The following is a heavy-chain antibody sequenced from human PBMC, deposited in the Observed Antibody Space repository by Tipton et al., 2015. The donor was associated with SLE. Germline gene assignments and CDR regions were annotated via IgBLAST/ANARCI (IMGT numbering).Heavy chain of an antibody. V-gene: IGHV4-31*03. D-gene: IGHD5-12*01. J-gene: IGHJ4*02. Sequence: TLSLTCTVSGGSMTSDSYYWSWIRQHPGKGLEWIGYIHYSGTTYYNPSLRSRLVISVDTSKKHFSLQLSSVTAADTAVYYCARGGVGGYDYFDHWGQGTLVTVSS. CDR1: GGSMTSDSYY. CDR3: ARGGVGGYDYFDH. CDR2: IHYSGTT.